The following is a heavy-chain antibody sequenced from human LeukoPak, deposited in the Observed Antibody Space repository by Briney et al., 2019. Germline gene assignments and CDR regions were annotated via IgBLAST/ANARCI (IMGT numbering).Heavy chain of an antibody. Sequence: ASVKVSCKASGYTFTSYGISWVRQAPGQGLEWMGWINPNSGGTNYAQKFQGRVTMTRDTSISTAYMELSRLRSDDTAVYYCARGPRSSSWFIDYWGQGTLVTVSS. J-gene: IGHJ4*02. D-gene: IGHD6-13*01. CDR3: ARGPRSSSWFIDY. V-gene: IGHV1-2*02. CDR2: INPNSGGT. CDR1: GYTFTSYG.